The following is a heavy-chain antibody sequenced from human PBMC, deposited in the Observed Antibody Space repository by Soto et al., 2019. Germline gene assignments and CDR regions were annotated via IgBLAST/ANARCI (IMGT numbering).Heavy chain of an antibody. Sequence: PXESLKISCKGSGCSFTRYWNGWVRQMPGKGLEWMGIIYPGDSDTRYSPSFQGQVTISADKSISTAYLQWSSLKASDTAMYYCARHIRVENSYGYKRRNPPYYYYGMDVWGQGTTVTVSS. D-gene: IGHD5-18*01. CDR1: GCSFTRYW. CDR2: IYPGDSDT. CDR3: ARHIRVENSYGYKRRNPPYYYYGMDV. J-gene: IGHJ6*02. V-gene: IGHV5-51*01.